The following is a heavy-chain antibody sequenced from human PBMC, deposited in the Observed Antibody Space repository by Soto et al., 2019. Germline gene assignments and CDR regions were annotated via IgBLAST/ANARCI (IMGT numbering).Heavy chain of an antibody. CDR2: IYPGDPDT. CDR3: ARLSRYGGNSIYSYGMDV. D-gene: IGHD2-21*02. V-gene: IGHV5-51*01. Sequence: GEPLKISGKGSGYSFTSYWIGWVRKMHGKGLEWIGIIYPGDPDTRYSLSFQGPVTISANKSICTAYLQWSSQKSSGTAMYYCARLSRYGGNSIYSYGMDVWGQGTTVTVSS. CDR1: GYSFTSYW. J-gene: IGHJ6*02.